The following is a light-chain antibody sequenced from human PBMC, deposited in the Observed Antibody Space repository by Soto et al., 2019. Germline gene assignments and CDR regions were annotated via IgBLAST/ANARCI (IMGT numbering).Light chain of an antibody. J-gene: IGKJ5*01. CDR2: DAS. CDR1: QSVRSY. V-gene: IGKV3-11*01. CDR3: QQRSNWPPIT. Sequence: EIVWTQSPATLSLYPRERATLSCRASQSVRSYLAWYQQKPGQAPRLLIYDASNRATGIPARFSGSGSGTDFTLTISSLEPEDFAVYYCQQRSNWPPITVGQVTRLEIK.